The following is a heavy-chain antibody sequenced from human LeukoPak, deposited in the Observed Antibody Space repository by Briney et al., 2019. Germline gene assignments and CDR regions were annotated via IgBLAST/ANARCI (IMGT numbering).Heavy chain of an antibody. CDR1: GGSISGYN. V-gene: IGHV4-59*08. CDR2: ISYSGST. Sequence: SETLSLTCTVSGGSISGYNWSWIRQPPGKGLEWIDYISYSGSTNYNPSLKSRVTMSVDTSKSQFSLKLSSVTAADTAVYYCARHASGFAFDIWGQGTMVTVSS. CDR3: ARHASGFAFDI. J-gene: IGHJ3*02. D-gene: IGHD3-10*01.